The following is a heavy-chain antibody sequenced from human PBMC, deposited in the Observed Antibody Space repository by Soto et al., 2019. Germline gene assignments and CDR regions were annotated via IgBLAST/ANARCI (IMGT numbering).Heavy chain of an antibody. D-gene: IGHD1-26*01. Sequence: QVQLVESGGGVVQPGRSLRLSCAASGFTFSSDGMHWVLQAPGKGLEWVAVISYDGSNKYYADSVKGRFTISRDNSKNTLYLQMNSLRAEDTAVYYCAVMVGATYFEYWGQGTLVTVSS. J-gene: IGHJ4*02. CDR3: AVMVGATYFEY. V-gene: IGHV3-30*03. CDR1: GFTFSSDG. CDR2: ISYDGSNK.